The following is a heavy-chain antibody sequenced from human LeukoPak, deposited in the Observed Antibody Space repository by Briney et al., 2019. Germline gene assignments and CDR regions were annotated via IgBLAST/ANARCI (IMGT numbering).Heavy chain of an antibody. CDR2: PYRCGGT. V-gene: IGHV3-53*01. Sequence: GGSLRLSCAVSGLTLSSNSMSWVRQAPGKGLEWVSIPYRCGGTDYADSVKGRFTISRDNSKNTLYLGMNSLRVEDTAVYYCAREYCSGGRCYRRQYYFDYWGQGTLVTVSS. J-gene: IGHJ4*02. D-gene: IGHD2-15*01. CDR1: GLTLSSNS. CDR3: AREYCSGGRCYRRQYYFDY.